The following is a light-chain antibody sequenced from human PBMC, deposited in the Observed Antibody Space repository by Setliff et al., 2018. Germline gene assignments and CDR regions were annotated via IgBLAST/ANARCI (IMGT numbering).Light chain of an antibody. CDR3: SSYTSLSTRV. J-gene: IGLJ1*01. CDR1: SSDVGDYKY. Sequence: QSALTQPASVSGSPGQSITISCTGTSSDVGDYKYVSWYQQLPGKAPKLIIFEVSNRPSGIPNRFSGSKSGNTASLSISGLQAEDEADYYCSSYTSLSTRVFGTVTKVTVL. CDR2: EVS. V-gene: IGLV2-14*01.